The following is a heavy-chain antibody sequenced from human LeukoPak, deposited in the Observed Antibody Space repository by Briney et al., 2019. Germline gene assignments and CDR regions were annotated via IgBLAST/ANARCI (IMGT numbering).Heavy chain of an antibody. Sequence: GGSLRLSCAASGFAFSSYAMNWVRQAPGKGLQWVSAISGSGASTYYADSVKGRFTISRDNAKNSMYLQMNSLRAGDTAVYYCVRLSPYDSSGYYYDYWGQGTLVTVSS. J-gene: IGHJ4*02. V-gene: IGHV3-23*01. CDR3: VRLSPYDSSGYYYDY. CDR2: ISGSGAST. D-gene: IGHD3-22*01. CDR1: GFAFSSYA.